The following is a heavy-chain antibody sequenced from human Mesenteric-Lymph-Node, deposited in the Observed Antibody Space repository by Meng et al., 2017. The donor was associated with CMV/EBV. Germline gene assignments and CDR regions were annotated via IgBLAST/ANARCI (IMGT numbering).Heavy chain of an antibody. CDR3: TRSDWFDP. J-gene: IGHJ5*02. Sequence: GESLKISCAASGFTFSRYGLSWVRQAPGKGLEWVAGISASGGSTFYADSVRGRFTVSRDNAKNTLYLQMNSLRVEDTAVYYCTRSDWFDPWGQGTLVTVSS. V-gene: IGHV3-23*01. CDR2: ISASGGST. CDR1: GFTFSRYG.